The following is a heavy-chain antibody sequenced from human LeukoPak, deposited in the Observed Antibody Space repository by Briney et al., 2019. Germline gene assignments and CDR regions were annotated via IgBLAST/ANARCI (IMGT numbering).Heavy chain of an antibody. D-gene: IGHD5-24*01. J-gene: IGHJ4*02. Sequence: PSETLSLTCTVSGGSITNYYWSWIRQPPGKGLEWIGYMHHSGSTNYNPSLKSRVTISADTPKNQFSLKVRSVTAADTAVYYWARGGPDVAMATTIDYWGQGTLVTVSS. CDR1: GGSITNYY. V-gene: IGHV4-59*01. CDR3: ARGGPDVAMATTIDY. CDR2: MHHSGST.